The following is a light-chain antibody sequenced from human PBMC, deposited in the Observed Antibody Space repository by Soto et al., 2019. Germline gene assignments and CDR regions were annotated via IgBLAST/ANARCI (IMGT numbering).Light chain of an antibody. Sequence: NFMLTQPHSVSDSPGKTVTISCTGSGGSIASNYVQWYQQRPGSAPTIVIFEDNRRPSGVPDRFSGSIDTSSNSASLTISGLKTEDEADYYCQSYDSDSQGVFGGGTKLTVL. CDR1: GGSIASNY. CDR3: QSYDSDSQGV. J-gene: IGLJ3*02. CDR2: EDN. V-gene: IGLV6-57*02.